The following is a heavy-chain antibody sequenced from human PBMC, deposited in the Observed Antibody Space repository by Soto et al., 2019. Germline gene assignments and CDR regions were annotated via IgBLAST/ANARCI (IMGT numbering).Heavy chain of an antibody. V-gene: IGHV3-33*01. J-gene: IGHJ4*02. CDR2: IWYDGSNK. CDR3: ASLSLEYSSSSANHGGSQG. D-gene: IGHD6-6*01. Sequence: PGGSLRLSCAASGFTFSSYGMHWVRQAPGKGLEWVAVIWYDGSNKYYADSVKGRFTISRDNSKNTLYLQMNSLRAEDTAVYYCASLSLEYSSSSANHGGSQGWGPGPLVTVSS. CDR1: GFTFSSYG.